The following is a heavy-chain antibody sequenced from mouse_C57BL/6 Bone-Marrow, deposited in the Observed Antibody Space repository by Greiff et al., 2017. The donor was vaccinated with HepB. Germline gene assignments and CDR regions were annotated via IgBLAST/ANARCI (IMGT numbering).Heavy chain of an antibody. D-gene: IGHD2-3*01. J-gene: IGHJ3*01. CDR1: GFTFSSYA. V-gene: IGHV5-9-1*02. CDR3: TRDEDDGYFWFAC. CDR2: ISSGGDYI. Sequence: EVKVVESGEGLVKPGGSLKLSCAASGFTFSSYAMSWVRQTPEKRLEWVAYISSGGDYIYYADTVKGRFTISRDNARNTLYLQMSSLKSEDTAMYYCTRDEDDGYFWFACWGQGTLVTVAA.